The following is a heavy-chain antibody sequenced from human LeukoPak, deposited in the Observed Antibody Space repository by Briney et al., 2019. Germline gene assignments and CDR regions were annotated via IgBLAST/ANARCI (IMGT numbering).Heavy chain of an antibody. J-gene: IGHJ4*02. D-gene: IGHD6-13*01. CDR3: ARDSSSSWYAFDY. V-gene: IGHV3-23*01. Sequence: GGSLRLSCAASGFTFSSYAMSWVRQAPGKGLEWVSAISGSGGSTYYADSVKGRFTISRDNSKNTLYLQMNSLRAEDTAVYYCARDSSSSWYAFDYWGQGTLVTVSS. CDR1: GFTFSSYA. CDR2: ISGSGGST.